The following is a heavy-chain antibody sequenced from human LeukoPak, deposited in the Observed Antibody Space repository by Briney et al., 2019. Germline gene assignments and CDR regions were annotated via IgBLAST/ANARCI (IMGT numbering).Heavy chain of an antibody. D-gene: IGHD3-22*01. CDR2: VQHSGRL. CDR3: ARGLDSRKLGY. Sequence: SQTLSLTCTVSGASFSSGDQYWNRIRQSPGQDLEWIGSVQHSGRLYSNPSLESRVTISIDTSKNQFYLNLNSVTAADTAVYFCARGLDSRKLGYWGQGTLVTVSS. V-gene: IGHV4-31*03. J-gene: IGHJ4*02. CDR1: GASFSSGDQY.